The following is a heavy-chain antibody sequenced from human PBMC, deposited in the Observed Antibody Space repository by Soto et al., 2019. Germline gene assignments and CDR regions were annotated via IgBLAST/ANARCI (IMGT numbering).Heavy chain of an antibody. Sequence: LXLSVASSGFLLNNHAMNWVRQAPGKGLEWVSSISGSGSTINYADSVRGRFTISRDTSKSTLYLQMDTLRAEDTAVYYCAKSPGNNAYYSFDYWGQGTLVTGS. CDR2: ISGSGSTI. D-gene: IGHD3-10*01. CDR3: AKSPGNNAYYSFDY. CDR1: GFLLNNHA. J-gene: IGHJ4*02. V-gene: IGHV3-23*01.